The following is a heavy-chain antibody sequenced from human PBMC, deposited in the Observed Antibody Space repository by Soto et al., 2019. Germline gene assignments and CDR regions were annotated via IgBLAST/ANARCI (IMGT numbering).Heavy chain of an antibody. CDR2: IYYSGST. D-gene: IGHD3-22*01. CDR3: ARDTPDNAFDI. V-gene: IGHV4-59*01. Sequence: PSETLSLTCTVSGGSISSYYWSWIRQPPGKGLEWIGYIYYSGSTNYNPSLKSRVTISVDTSKNQFSLKLSSVTAVDTAVYYCARDTPDNAFDIWGQGTMVTVSS. J-gene: IGHJ3*02. CDR1: GGSISSYY.